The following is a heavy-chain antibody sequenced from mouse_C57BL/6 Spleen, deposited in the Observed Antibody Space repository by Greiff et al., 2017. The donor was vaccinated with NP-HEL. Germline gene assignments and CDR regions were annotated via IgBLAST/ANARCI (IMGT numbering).Heavy chain of an antibody. CDR2: ISYDGSN. D-gene: IGHD2-5*01. CDR3: ARGYSNWYFDV. Sequence: EVKLQESGPGLVKPSQSLSLTCSVTGYSITSGYYWNWIRQFPGNKLEWMGYISYDGSNNYNPSLKNRIPITRDTSKNQFFLKLNSVTTEDTATYYCARGYSNWYFDVWGTGTTVTVSS. J-gene: IGHJ1*03. V-gene: IGHV3-6*01. CDR1: GYSITSGYY.